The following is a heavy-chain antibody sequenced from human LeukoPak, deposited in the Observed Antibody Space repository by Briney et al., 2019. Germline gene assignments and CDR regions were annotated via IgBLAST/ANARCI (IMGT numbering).Heavy chain of an antibody. CDR2: LDPEDGEDGET. V-gene: IGHV1-24*01. D-gene: IGHD3-9*01. CDR1: GYSLIEVA. J-gene: IGHJ4*02. Sequence: GASVKVSCKVSGYSLIEVAMHWVRQAPGKGLEWVGSLDPEDGEDGETHYAQKFQGRVTMTEDASTDTAYMELTRLSSEDTALYYCAMTDRYAGRPFDYWGQGTLVTVSS. CDR3: AMTDRYAGRPFDY.